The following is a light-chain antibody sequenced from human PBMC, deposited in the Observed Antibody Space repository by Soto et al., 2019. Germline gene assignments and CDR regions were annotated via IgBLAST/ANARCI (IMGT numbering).Light chain of an antibody. CDR3: QQFRRYTYT. V-gene: IGKV1-9*01. CDR1: PGLSTY. CDR2: GVS. Sequence: IQLTQSPSSLSASVGDRVTITCRASPGLSTYLAWYQQNPGKAPKLLISGVSTLANGYPSRFSGSGSGTYFALTISSLQPEDFATYYCQQFRRYTYTFGQGTVMGIK. J-gene: IGKJ2*01.